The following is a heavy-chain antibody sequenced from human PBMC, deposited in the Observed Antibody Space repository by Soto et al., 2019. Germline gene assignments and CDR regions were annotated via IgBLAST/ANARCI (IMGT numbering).Heavy chain of an antibody. CDR3: ASKSYYYGSGSYYDYYYYVMEF. Sequence: SETLSLTCTVSGGSISSYYWSWIRQSPGKGLEWIGYIYYSGSTKYNPSLKSRVTISVDTSKNQFSLKLSSVTAADTAVYYCASKSYYYGSGSYYDYYYYVMEFWGQGTTVTVSS. CDR2: IYYSGST. J-gene: IGHJ6*02. CDR1: GGSISSYY. D-gene: IGHD3-10*01. V-gene: IGHV4-59*01.